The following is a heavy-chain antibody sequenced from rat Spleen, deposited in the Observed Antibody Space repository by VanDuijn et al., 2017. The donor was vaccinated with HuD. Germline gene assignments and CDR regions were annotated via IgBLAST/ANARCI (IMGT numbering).Heavy chain of an antibody. CDR1: GFTFSNYD. V-gene: IGHV5S23*01. D-gene: IGHD1-9*01. CDR2: ITSGGSHT. Sequence: EVQLVESGGGLVQPGRSLKLSCAASGFTFSNYDMAWVRQAPTKGLEWVATITSGGSHTYYPDSVKGRFTISRDNAKSTLYLQMDSLRSEDTATYYCARKGTNYGYLYVMDAWGQGASVTVSS. CDR3: ARKGTNYGYLYVMDA. J-gene: IGHJ4*01.